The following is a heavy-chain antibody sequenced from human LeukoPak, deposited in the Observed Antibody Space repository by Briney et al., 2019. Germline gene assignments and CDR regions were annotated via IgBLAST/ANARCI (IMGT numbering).Heavy chain of an antibody. CDR1: GFTFSDYY. CDR3: ASEKRYCSSTSCWRKFDP. D-gene: IGHD2-2*01. CDR2: ISPNSGTT. J-gene: IGHJ5*02. V-gene: IGHV3-11*04. Sequence: LGGSLRLSCAASGFTFSDYYMQWIRQAPGKGLEWVSYISPNSGTTYYTASVKGRFTISRDNAKNSLYLQMNSLRAEDTAVYYCASEKRYCSSTSCWRKFDPWGQGTLVTVSS.